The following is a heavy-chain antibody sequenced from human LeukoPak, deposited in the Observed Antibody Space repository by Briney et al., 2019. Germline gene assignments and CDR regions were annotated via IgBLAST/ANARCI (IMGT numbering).Heavy chain of an antibody. J-gene: IGHJ4*02. CDR1: GYTFTSYD. V-gene: IGHV1-8*01. Sequence: ASVKVSCKASGYTFTSYDSNCLRQSTGQRLEWMGWMNPNSCNTGNAQKFQGRVTMTSNTSISTAYMELSSLGSEHTAVYYCARVLTRYYGSGSYQNDYWGQGTLVTVSS. CDR2: MNPNSCNT. CDR3: ARVLTRYYGSGSYQNDY. D-gene: IGHD3-10*01.